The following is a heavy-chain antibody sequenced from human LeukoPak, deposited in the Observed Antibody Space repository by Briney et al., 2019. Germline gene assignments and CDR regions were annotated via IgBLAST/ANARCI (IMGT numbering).Heavy chain of an antibody. Sequence: GGSLRLSCAASGSTVSNDYMSWVRQAPGKGLEWVSIIYSAGTTYYADSVKGRFTISRDHSKNTLYLQMSSLRAEDTAVYYCARGGGSSSHYWGQGTLVTVSS. D-gene: IGHD6-6*01. J-gene: IGHJ4*02. CDR2: IYSAGTT. V-gene: IGHV3-53*01. CDR1: GSTVSNDY. CDR3: ARGGGSSSHY.